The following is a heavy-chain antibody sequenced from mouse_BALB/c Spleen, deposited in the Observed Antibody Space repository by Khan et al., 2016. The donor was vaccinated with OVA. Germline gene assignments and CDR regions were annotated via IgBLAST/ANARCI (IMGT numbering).Heavy chain of an antibody. Sequence: VQLLETGPGLVAPSQNLSITCTVSGFSLSDYGVSWIRQPPGKGLEWLGVIWGGGSTYYNSALKSRLCISKDNSKSHAFLKMSSLQSDDTARYYCAKGVWSYYYTLDYWGQGTSVTVSS. J-gene: IGHJ4*01. V-gene: IGHV2-6-5*01. CDR2: IWGGGST. CDR3: AKGVWSYYYTLDY. CDR1: GFSLSDYG.